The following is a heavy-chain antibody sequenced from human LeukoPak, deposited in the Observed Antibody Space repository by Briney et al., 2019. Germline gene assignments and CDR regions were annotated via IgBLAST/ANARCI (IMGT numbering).Heavy chain of an antibody. CDR2: ISFDGRKK. J-gene: IGHJ3*02. CDR3: ARGAEKILSFGEYPSDAFDI. D-gene: IGHD3-10*01. V-gene: IGHV3-30*03. Sequence: GGSLRLSCAASGFNFNNYVMHWVRQAPGKGLEWVTEISFDGRKKTYVDSVEGRFTISRDSPKNTVYLQMDSLRAEDTAVYYCARGAEKILSFGEYPSDAFDIWGQGTMVSATS. CDR1: GFNFNNYV.